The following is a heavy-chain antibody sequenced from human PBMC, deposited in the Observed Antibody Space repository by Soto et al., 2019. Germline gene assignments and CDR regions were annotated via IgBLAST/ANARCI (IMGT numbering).Heavy chain of an antibody. V-gene: IGHV3-30*03. CDR1: GFTLSNYG. CDR2: ITPDGSDK. J-gene: IGHJ3*02. D-gene: IGHD3-22*01. CDR3: ARGDYYDSSGPFSDAFDI. Sequence: GGSLRLSCAASGFTLSNYGMHWVRQAPGNGLAWVANITPDGSDKRYADSLKGRFTISRDNAKNSFYLQMNSLRAEDTAVYYCARGDYYDSSGPFSDAFDIWGRGTMVTVSS.